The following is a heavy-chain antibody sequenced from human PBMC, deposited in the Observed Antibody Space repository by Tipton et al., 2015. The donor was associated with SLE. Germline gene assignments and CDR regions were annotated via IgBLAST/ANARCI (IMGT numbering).Heavy chain of an antibody. J-gene: IGHJ4*02. CDR3: ARWYNWNYKDYFDY. D-gene: IGHD1-7*01. CDR2: INHVGRT. V-gene: IGHV4-34*01. Sequence: TLSLTCAVYGGSLSGYYWGWIRQSPGKGLEWIDDINHVGRTNYNPSLRSRATISIDTSKNQFSLKLTSVTAADTAVYYCARWYNWNYKDYFDYWGQGTPVTVSS. CDR1: GGSLSGYY.